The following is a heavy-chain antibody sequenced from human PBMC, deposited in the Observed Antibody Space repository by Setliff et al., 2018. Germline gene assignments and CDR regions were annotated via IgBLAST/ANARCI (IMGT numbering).Heavy chain of an antibody. CDR1: GGSITSYY. CDR2: IYYSGSP. J-gene: IGHJ4*02. D-gene: IGHD3-16*01. CDR3: ARDGGEY. Sequence: PSETLSLTCTVSGGSITSYYWSWIRQPPGKGLEWIGYIYYSGSPNYNPSLKSRLTISLDTSKNHFSLKMSSVTAADTAVYYCARDGGEYWGQGTLVTVSS. V-gene: IGHV4-59*01.